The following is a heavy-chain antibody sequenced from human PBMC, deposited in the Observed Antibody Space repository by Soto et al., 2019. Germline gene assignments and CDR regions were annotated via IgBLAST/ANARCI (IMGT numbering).Heavy chain of an antibody. J-gene: IGHJ6*02. CDR1: GGSISRGDYY. CDR2: IYYSGST. CDR3: ARVEGVAVAGMRGPYYYYGMDV. Sequence: SETLSLTCTVSGGSISRGDYYWSWIRQPPGKGLEWIGYIYYSGSTYYNPSLKSRVTISVDTSKNQFSLKLSSVTAADTAVYYCARVEGVAVAGMRGPYYYYGMDVWGQGTTVTVSS. V-gene: IGHV4-30-4*02. D-gene: IGHD6-19*01.